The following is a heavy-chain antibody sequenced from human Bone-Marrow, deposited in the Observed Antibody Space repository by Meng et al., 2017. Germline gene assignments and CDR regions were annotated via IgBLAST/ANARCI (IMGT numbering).Heavy chain of an antibody. CDR1: GFTFTSYS. V-gene: IGHV3-30*04. CDR3: ARETLVTTKGIEH. D-gene: IGHD4-17*01. J-gene: IGHJ4*02. Sequence: QVQLGESGGGVVQPGRSLRLSCAASGFTFTSYSMHWVRQAPGQGLDWLAVISSDGSLRYYADSVKGRFTISRDNSKNTLFLQMNSLRDEDTALYYCARETLVTTKGIEHWGQGTLVTVSS. CDR2: ISSDGSLR.